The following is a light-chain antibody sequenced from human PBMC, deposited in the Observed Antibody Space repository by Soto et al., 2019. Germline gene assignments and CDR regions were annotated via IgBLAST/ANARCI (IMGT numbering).Light chain of an antibody. J-gene: IGLJ2*01. CDR2: GNS. CDR1: SSNIGAGYD. Sequence: QSVLTQPPSVSGAPGQRVTISCTGSSSNIGAGYDVHWYQHLPGTAPKLLIYGNSNRPSGVPDRFSGSKSGTSATLAITGLQAEDGADYYCQSYDSSLSGSVFGGGTKLTVL. CDR3: QSYDSSLSGSV. V-gene: IGLV1-40*01.